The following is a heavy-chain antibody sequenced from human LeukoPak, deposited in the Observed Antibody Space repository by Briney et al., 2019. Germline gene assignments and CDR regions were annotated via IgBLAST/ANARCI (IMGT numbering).Heavy chain of an antibody. CDR1: GFTFSSYS. J-gene: IGHJ5*02. V-gene: IGHV3-21*01. Sequence: GGSLRLSCAASGFTFSSYSMNWVRQAPGKGLEWVSSISSSSSYIYYADSVKGRFTISRDNAKNSLYLQMNSLRAEDTAVYYCARVRSTSSPEGFDPWGQGTLVTVSS. CDR2: ISSSSSYI. CDR3: ARVRSTSSPEGFDP. D-gene: IGHD2-2*01.